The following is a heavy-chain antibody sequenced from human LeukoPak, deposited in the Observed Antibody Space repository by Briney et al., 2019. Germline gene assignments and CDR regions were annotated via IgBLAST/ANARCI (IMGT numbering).Heavy chain of an antibody. V-gene: IGHV3-30*03. CDR2: ISYDGSNK. Sequence: GGSLRLSCAASGFTFSDYYMSWVRQAPGKGLEWVAVISYDGSNKYYADSVKGRFTISRDNSKNTLYLQMNSLRAEDTAVYYCAREEMVRGAPGSYFDYWGQGTLVTVSS. D-gene: IGHD3-10*01. CDR1: GFTFSDYY. CDR3: AREEMVRGAPGSYFDY. J-gene: IGHJ4*02.